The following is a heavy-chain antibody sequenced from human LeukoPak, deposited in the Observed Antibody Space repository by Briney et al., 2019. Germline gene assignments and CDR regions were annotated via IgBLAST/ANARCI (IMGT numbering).Heavy chain of an antibody. D-gene: IGHD3-10*01. J-gene: IGHJ4*02. V-gene: IGHV4-59*01. CDR1: GGSISSYY. CDR2: IYYSGSP. Sequence: SETLSLTCTVSGGSISSYYWSWIRQPPGKGLEWIGYIYYSGSPNYNPSLKSRVTILVDTSKNQFSLKLSSVTAADTAVYFCAGGSTMIRGAADYWGQGTLVTVSS. CDR3: AGGSTMIRGAADY.